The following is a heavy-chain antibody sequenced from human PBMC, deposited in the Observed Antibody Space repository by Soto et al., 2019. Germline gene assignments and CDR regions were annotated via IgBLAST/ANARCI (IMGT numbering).Heavy chain of an antibody. CDR2: IYPGDSDT. Sequence: GESLKISCKGSGYSFTSYWIGWVRQMPGKGLEWMGIIYPGDSDTRYSPSFQGQVTISADKSISTAYLQWSSLKASDTAMYYCARLTGNGGVVVPAAMLAFDIWGQGTMVTVSS. J-gene: IGHJ3*02. CDR3: ARLTGNGGVVVPAAMLAFDI. CDR1: GYSFTSYW. D-gene: IGHD2-2*01. V-gene: IGHV5-51*01.